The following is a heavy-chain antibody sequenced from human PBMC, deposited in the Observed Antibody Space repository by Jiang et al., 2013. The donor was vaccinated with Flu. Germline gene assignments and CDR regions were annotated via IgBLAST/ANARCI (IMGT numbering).Heavy chain of an antibody. CDR2: GGST. D-gene: IGHD3-3*01. CDR3: AKVRRITIFGVGIGAFDI. V-gene: IGHV3-43*01. J-gene: IGHJ3*02. Sequence: GGSTYYADSVKGRFTISRDNSKNSLYLQMSSLRTEDTALYYCAKVRRITIFGVGIGAFDIWGQGAMVTVSS.